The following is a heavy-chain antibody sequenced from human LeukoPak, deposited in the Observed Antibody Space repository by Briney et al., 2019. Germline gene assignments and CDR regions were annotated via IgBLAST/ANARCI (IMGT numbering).Heavy chain of an antibody. V-gene: IGHV4-59*01. CDR2: IYYSGST. J-gene: IGHJ4*02. CDR3: ARGRYTFDY. CDR1: GGSISGYY. D-gene: IGHD1-1*01. Sequence: PSETLSLTCTVCGGSISGYYWTWIRQPPGKGLEYIGYIYYSGSTNHNPSLKSRVTISVDTSKNQFSLKLISVTAADTAVYYCARGRYTFDYWGQGTLVTVSS.